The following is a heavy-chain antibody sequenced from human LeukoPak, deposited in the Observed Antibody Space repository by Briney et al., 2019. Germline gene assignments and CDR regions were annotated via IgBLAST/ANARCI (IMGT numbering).Heavy chain of an antibody. V-gene: IGHV3-11*04. J-gene: IGHJ4*02. Sequence: GGSLRLSCVVSGFSLSEYSMNWIRQTPGKGLEWLSYIRSSGSTIYYADSVKGRFTISRDNAKNSLYLQMNSLRAEDTALYYCVRMNYVSSGWGAPFDHWGQGTLVTVSS. CDR3: VRMNYVSSGWGAPFDH. CDR2: IRSSGSTI. D-gene: IGHD1-7*01. CDR1: GFSLSEYS.